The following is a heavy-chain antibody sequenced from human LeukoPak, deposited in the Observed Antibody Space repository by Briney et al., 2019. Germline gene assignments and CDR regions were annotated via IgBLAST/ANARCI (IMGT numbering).Heavy chain of an antibody. CDR3: ARGDGVITFGGVIVFDY. Sequence: ASVKVSCKASGYTFTGYYMHWVRQAPGQGLEWMGWINPNSGGTNYAQKFQGWVTMTRDTSISTAYMELSRLRSDDTAVYYCARGDGVITFGGVIVFDYWGQGTLVTVSS. CDR1: GYTFTGYY. V-gene: IGHV1-2*04. J-gene: IGHJ4*02. D-gene: IGHD3-16*02. CDR2: INPNSGGT.